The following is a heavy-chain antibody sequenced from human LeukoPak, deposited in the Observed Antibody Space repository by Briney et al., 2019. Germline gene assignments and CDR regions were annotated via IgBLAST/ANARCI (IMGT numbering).Heavy chain of an antibody. J-gene: IGHJ5*02. V-gene: IGHV1-18*01. D-gene: IGHD2-15*01. CDR2: ISAYNGNT. Sequence: GASVKVSCKASGYTFTSYGISWVRQAPGQGLEWMGWISAYNGNTNYVQKLQGRVTMTTDTSTSTAYMELRSLRSDDTAVYYCARDGNCSGGSCYYNWFDPWGQGTLVTVSS. CDR3: ARDGNCSGGSCYYNWFDP. CDR1: GYTFTSYG.